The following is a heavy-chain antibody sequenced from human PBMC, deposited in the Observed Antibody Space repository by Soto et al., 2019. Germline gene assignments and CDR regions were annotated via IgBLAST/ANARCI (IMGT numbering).Heavy chain of an antibody. CDR3: ARDGPTGTTYWFDP. D-gene: IGHD1-1*01. V-gene: IGHV3-33*01. CDR1: GFTFSSYG. J-gene: IGHJ5*02. Sequence: QVQLVESGGGVVQPGRSLRLSCAASGFTFSSYGMHWVRQAPGKGLEWVAVIWYDGSNKYYADSVKGRFTISRDNSKNTLYLQMNSLRAEDTAVYYCARDGPTGTTYWFDPWGQGTLVTVSS. CDR2: IWYDGSNK.